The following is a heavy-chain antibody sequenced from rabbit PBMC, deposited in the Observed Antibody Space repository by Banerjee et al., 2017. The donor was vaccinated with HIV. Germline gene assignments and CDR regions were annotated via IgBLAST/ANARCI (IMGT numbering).Heavy chain of an antibody. Sequence: QSLEESGGDLVKPGASLTLTCTASGFSFSSSCWICWVRQAPGKGLEWIGCIYTGSGDTYYASWAKGRFTISKASWTTVTLQMTSLTAADTATYFCARDLAAVTGWNFGLWGPGTLVTVS. V-gene: IGHV1S40*01. CDR2: IYTGSGDT. CDR1: GFSFSSSCW. D-gene: IGHD7-1*01. CDR3: ARDLAAVTGWNFGL. J-gene: IGHJ4*01.